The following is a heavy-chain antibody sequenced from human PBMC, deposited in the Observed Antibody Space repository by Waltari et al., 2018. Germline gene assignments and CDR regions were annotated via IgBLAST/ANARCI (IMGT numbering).Heavy chain of an antibody. J-gene: IGHJ5*02. Sequence: QVQLQESGPGLVKPSETLSLTCTVPNYSITSGYFWCWIRQSPGKGLEWLGSIYHTGTTYFNPSLKSRVTISIDTSKKQFSLRLRSVTAADTGVYFCARDKGFYDVLPGRGWFDPWGQGTLVTVSS. CDR1: NYSITSGYF. V-gene: IGHV4-38-2*02. D-gene: IGHD3-9*01. CDR2: IYHTGTT. CDR3: ARDKGFYDVLPGRGWFDP.